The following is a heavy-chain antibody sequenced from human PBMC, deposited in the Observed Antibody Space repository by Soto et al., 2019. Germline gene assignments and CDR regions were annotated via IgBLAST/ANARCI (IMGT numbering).Heavy chain of an antibody. Sequence: PSETLSLTCTVSGGSISSYYWSWIRQPPGKGLEWIGYIYYTGSTNYNPSLKSRVTISVDTSENQFSLKLSSVTAADTAVYYCARDPYGVGATRNYYYGIDVRGQRTTVTFSS. J-gene: IGHJ6*02. CDR2: IYYTGST. CDR1: GGSISSYY. D-gene: IGHD1-26*01. V-gene: IGHV4-59*01. CDR3: ARDPYGVGATRNYYYGIDV.